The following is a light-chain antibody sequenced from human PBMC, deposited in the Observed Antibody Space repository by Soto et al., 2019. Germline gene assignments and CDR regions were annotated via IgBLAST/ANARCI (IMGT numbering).Light chain of an antibody. J-gene: IGKJ1*01. V-gene: IGKV3-20*01. CDR1: QSVSSSY. CDR2: GAS. CDR3: QEYGSSPDT. Sequence: EILFVQPPGTLSLYPREIATLACRASQSVSSSYLAWYQQKPGQAPRLLIYGASSRATGIPDRFSGSGSGTDFTLTICRLEPEDFAAYYCQEYGSSPDTFAQGTKVDFK.